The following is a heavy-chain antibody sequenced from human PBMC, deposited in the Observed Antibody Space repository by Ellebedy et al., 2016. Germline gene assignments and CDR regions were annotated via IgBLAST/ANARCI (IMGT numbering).Heavy chain of an antibody. D-gene: IGHD5-18*01. J-gene: IGHJ4*02. CDR3: ARRETAMVTHFDY. V-gene: IGHV5-51*01. CDR2: IYPGDSDT. Sequence: KVSXXGSGYSFTSYWIGWVRQMPGKGLEWMGIIYPGDSDTRYSPSFQGQVTISADKSISTAYLQWSSLKASDAAMYYCARRETAMVTHFDYWGQGTLVTVSS. CDR1: GYSFTSYW.